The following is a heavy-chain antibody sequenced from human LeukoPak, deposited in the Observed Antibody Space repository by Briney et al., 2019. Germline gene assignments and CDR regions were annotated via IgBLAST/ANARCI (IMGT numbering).Heavy chain of an antibody. Sequence: PGGSLRLSCAATGFTFSSYHMHWVRQAPGKGLEWVSCISSSSNSIYYADSVKGRFTISRDNAENSLFLQMNNLRAEDTAVYYCAKKQDYGDNHWYFDLWGRGTLITVSS. CDR3: AKKQDYGDNHWYFDL. D-gene: IGHD4-17*01. CDR1: GFTFSSYH. CDR2: ISSSSNSI. J-gene: IGHJ2*01. V-gene: IGHV3-48*01.